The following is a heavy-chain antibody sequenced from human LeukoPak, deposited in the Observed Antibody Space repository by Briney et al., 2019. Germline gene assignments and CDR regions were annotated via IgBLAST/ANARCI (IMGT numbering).Heavy chain of an antibody. J-gene: IGHJ3*02. CDR3: ARHGYYYGSGSQPLFDI. CDR2: IDYSGNT. Sequence: PSETLSLTCTVSDGSITSSSYYWAWIRQPPGKGLEWIGSIDYSGNTYYNPSLKSRVTISVDTSKNQFSLRLTSVTAADTAVYYCARHGYYYGSGSQPLFDIWGQGTMVTVSS. CDR1: DGSITSSSYY. D-gene: IGHD3-10*01. V-gene: IGHV4-39*01.